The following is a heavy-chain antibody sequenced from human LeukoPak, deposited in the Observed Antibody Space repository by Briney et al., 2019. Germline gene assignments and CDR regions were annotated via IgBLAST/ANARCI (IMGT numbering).Heavy chain of an antibody. D-gene: IGHD2-21*02. CDR2: IIPILGIA. CDR3: ARESGDTSDAFDI. Sequence: SVKVSCKASGGTFSSYAISWVRQAPGQGLEWMGRIIPILGIANYARKFQGRVTITADKSTSTAYMELSSLRSEDTAVYYCARESGDTSDAFDIWGQGTMVTVSS. V-gene: IGHV1-69*04. J-gene: IGHJ3*02. CDR1: GGTFSSYA.